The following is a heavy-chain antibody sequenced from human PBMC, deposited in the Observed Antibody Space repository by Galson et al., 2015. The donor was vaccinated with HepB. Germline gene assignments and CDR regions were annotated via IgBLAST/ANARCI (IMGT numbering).Heavy chain of an antibody. CDR3: ARRGMSTTYFHS. CDR2: IYPGDSGT. Sequence: QSGAEVKKPGESLKISCKDSGYNFTDYWIAWVRQMPGEGLEWMGIIYPGDSGTRYSPSLQGQVTISADKSISTAYVQWNSLRASDTAMYYCARRGMSTTYFHSWGQGTLVTVPS. CDR1: GYNFTDYW. D-gene: IGHD5-24*01. J-gene: IGHJ4*02. V-gene: IGHV5-51*01.